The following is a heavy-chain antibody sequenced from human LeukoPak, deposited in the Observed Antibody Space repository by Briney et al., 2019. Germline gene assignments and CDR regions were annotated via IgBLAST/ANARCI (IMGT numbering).Heavy chain of an antibody. V-gene: IGHV1-18*04. CDR2: ISAYNGNT. D-gene: IGHD5-18*01. CDR3: ARAGIQLWLYNWFDP. J-gene: IGHJ5*02. CDR1: GYTFTSYG. Sequence: GASVKVSCKASGYTFTSYGISWVRQAPGQGLEWMGWISAYNGNTNYAQKLQGRVTMTTGTSTSTAYMELRSLRSDDTAVYYCARAGIQLWLYNWFDPWGQGTLVSVSS.